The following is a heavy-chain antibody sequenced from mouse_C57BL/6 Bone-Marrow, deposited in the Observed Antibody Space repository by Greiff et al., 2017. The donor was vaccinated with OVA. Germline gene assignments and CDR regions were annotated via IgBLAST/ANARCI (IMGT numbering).Heavy chain of an antibody. CDR2: INPSNGGT. V-gene: IGHV1-53*01. CDR1: GYTFTSYW. D-gene: IGHD1-1*01. J-gene: IGHJ2*01. CDR3: ARILITTVVGDY. Sequence: QVQLQQPGTELVKPGVSVKLSCKASGYTFTSYWMPWVKQRPGQGLEWIGNINPSNGGTNYNEKFKSKATLTVDKSSSTAYMQLSSLTSEDSAVYYCARILITTVVGDYWGQGTTLTVSS.